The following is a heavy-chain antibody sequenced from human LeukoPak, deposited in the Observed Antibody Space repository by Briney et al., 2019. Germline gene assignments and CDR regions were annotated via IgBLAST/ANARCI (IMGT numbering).Heavy chain of an antibody. V-gene: IGHV4-39*07. J-gene: IGHJ6*03. CDR1: GGSISSSSYY. CDR2: IYYSGST. Sequence: SETLSLTCTVSGGSISSSSYYWGWIRQPPGKGLEWIGSIYYSGSTYYNPSLKSRVTISVDTSKNQFSLKLSSVTAADTAVYYCARFTLSPYYYYYMDVWGKGTTVTVSS. CDR3: ARFTLSPYYYYYMDV.